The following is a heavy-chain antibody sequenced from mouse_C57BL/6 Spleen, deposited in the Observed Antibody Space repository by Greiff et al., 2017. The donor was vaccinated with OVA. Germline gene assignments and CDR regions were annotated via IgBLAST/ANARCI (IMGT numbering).Heavy chain of an antibody. CDR2: ISDGGSYT. CDR1: GFTFSSYA. Sequence: EVQLQESGGGLVKPGGSLKLSCAASGFTFSSYAMSWVRQTPEKRLEWVATISDGGSYTYYPDNVKGRFTISRDNAKNNLYLQMSHLKSEDTAMYYCARDYYSKEGYFDVWGTGTTVTVSS. J-gene: IGHJ1*03. V-gene: IGHV5-4*01. CDR3: ARDYYSKEGYFDV. D-gene: IGHD2-5*01.